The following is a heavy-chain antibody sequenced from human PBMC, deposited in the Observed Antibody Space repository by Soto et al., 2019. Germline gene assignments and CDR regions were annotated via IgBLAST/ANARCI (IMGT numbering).Heavy chain of an antibody. V-gene: IGHV3-30*18. D-gene: IGHD6-19*01. CDR3: AKLPQGAGIDY. J-gene: IGHJ4*02. CDR1: GFTFSRYG. Sequence: QVQLVESGGGVVQPGRSLRLSCAASGFTFSRYGMHWVRQAPGKGLEWVAVISYDGSNKYYADSVKGRFTISRDNSKNTLYLQMNSLRAEDTAVYYCAKLPQGAGIDYWGQGTLVTVSS. CDR2: ISYDGSNK.